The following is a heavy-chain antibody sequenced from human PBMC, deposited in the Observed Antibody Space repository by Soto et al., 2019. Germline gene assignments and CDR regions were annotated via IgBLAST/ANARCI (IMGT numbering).Heavy chain of an antibody. CDR3: ANDPRGPYS. CDR1: GFTFNKYD. V-gene: IGHV3-23*01. J-gene: IGHJ4*02. CDR2: ISGSGGDT. Sequence: VQLLESGGDLVQPGGSLRLSCAASGFTFNKYDMSWVRQAPGKGLEWVSGISGSGGDTYYADSVKGRFTISRDNSKSTLYLQINSLGAEDTAIYYGANDPRGPYSWGQGTLVTVS.